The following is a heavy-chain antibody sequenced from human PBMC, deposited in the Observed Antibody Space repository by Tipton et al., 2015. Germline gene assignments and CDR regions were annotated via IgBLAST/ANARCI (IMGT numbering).Heavy chain of an antibody. CDR2: ISHSGSTI. J-gene: IGHJ4*02. Sequence: SLRLSCAASGFTFSDCGMSWIRQAPGKGLDWVSYISHSGSTIYYADSVKGRFTISRDNAKNSLFLQMNSLRVEDTAVYYCARRRIRARADYWGQGTLVTVSS. CDR1: GFTFSDCG. V-gene: IGHV3-11*01. CDR3: ARRRIRARADY. D-gene: IGHD3-10*01.